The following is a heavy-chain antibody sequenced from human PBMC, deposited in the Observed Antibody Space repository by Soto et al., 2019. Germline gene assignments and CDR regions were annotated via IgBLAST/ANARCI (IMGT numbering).Heavy chain of an antibody. V-gene: IGHV3-74*01. CDR2: ISSDGTTT. J-gene: IGHJ1*01. D-gene: IGHD2-8*01. CDR3: AAQDCTNDVCLEAAVTVGGALEY. Sequence: EVQLVESGGGSVQPGKALRLSCVASGFTFRKYWMHWVRQAPGKGPVWVSYISSDGTTTDYADSVKGRFTISRDNAKNTLYLQMDSLRVEDTAVYYCAAQDCTNDVCLEAAVTVGGALEYWGQGAQVAVSS. CDR1: GFTFRKYW.